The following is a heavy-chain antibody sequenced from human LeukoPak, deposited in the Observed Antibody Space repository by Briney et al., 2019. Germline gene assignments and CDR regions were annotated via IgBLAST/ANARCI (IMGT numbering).Heavy chain of an antibody. CDR2: LNPNSGNT. D-gene: IGHD3-9*01. J-gene: IGHJ4*02. V-gene: IGHV1-8*01. CDR1: GYTFTSYE. CDR3: FQAEDGIRYFDWLLHNLQGYYFDY. Sequence: ASVKDSCKASGYTFTSYEINWVRHATGQGLETIGCLNPNSGNTGYAQKFQGRVNMTRNTSISTAYMELSSLRSEDTAVYFFFQAEDGIRYFDWLLHNLQGYYFDYWGQGTLVAVSS.